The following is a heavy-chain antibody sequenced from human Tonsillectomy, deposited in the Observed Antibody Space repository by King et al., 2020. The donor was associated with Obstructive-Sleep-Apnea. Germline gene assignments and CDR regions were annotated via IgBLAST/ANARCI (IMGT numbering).Heavy chain of an antibody. CDR2: IYYSGST. D-gene: IGHD3-10*01. CDR3: ARAPYGSGIIDWLDP. J-gene: IGHJ5*02. V-gene: IGHV4-59*01. CDR1: GGSISSYY. Sequence: VQLQESGPGLVKPSETLSLTCTVSGGSISSYYWSWIRQPPGKGLEWIGYIYYSGSTNYNPSLKSRVTMSVDTSKNQFSLKLSSVTAADTAVYYCARAPYGSGIIDWLDPWGQGTLVTVSS.